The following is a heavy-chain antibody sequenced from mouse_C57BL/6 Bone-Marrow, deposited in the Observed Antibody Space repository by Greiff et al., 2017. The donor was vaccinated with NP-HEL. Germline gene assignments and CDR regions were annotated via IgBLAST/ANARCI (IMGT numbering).Heavy chain of an antibody. V-gene: IGHV1-78*01. CDR1: GYTFTDHT. D-gene: IGHD1-1*01. CDR3: ARSGYYGSPHLYFDV. Sequence: QVQLKQSDAELVKPGASVKISCKVSGYTFTDHTIHWMKQRPEQGLEWIGYIYPRDGSTKYNEQFKGKATLTADKSSSTAYMQLNSLTSEDSAVDICARSGYYGSPHLYFDVWGTGTTVTVSS. CDR2: IYPRDGST. J-gene: IGHJ1*03.